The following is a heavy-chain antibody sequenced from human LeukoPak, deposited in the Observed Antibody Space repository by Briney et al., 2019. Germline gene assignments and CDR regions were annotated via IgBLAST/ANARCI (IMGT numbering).Heavy chain of an antibody. Sequence: ASVKVCFEASGYTLTGYYIHWVRQAPGQGLEWMGSINPPGGGTNYAQQFQGRVTMTRDTSITTAYMELSRLTSDDTAVYFCAREATGDLSFDHWGQGTLVTVPS. CDR1: GYTLTGYY. J-gene: IGHJ4*02. CDR3: AREATGDLSFDH. D-gene: IGHD3-10*01. V-gene: IGHV1-2*02. CDR2: INPPGGGT.